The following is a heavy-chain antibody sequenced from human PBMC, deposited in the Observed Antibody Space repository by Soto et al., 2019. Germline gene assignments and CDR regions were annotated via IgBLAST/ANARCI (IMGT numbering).Heavy chain of an antibody. J-gene: IGHJ6*02. CDR3: ASWLKGPDIGNYYYGMDV. CDR2: IMPIFHAP. V-gene: IGHV1-69*12. D-gene: IGHD2-15*01. Sequence: QVQLVQSGAEVKKPGSSVKVSCKASGGAFSDYAFSWVRQAPGQGLEWLGGIMPIFHAPDYAQKFQGRVTITADEFRRTAYMEMNSLRSEDTAVYYCASWLKGPDIGNYYYGMDVWGQGTTVTVS. CDR1: GGAFSDYA.